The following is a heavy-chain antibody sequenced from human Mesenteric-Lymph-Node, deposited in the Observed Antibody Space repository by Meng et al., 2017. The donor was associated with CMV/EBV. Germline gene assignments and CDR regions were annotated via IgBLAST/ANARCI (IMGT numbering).Heavy chain of an antibody. CDR3: AKDRRADSNYAHFDY. D-gene: IGHD4-11*01. Sequence: GESLKISCAASGFTFSSYSMNWVRQAPGKGLEWVSYISSSGSTIYYTDSVKGRFTIFRDNSKNTVYLEMNSLRAEDTAVYYCAKDRRADSNYAHFDYWGQGTRVTVSS. J-gene: IGHJ4*02. V-gene: IGHV3-48*01. CDR1: GFTFSSYS. CDR2: ISSSGSTI.